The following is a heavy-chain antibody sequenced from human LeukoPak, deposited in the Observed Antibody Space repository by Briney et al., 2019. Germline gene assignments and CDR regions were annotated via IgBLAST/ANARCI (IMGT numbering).Heavy chain of an antibody. CDR1: GFTFSSYA. CDR2: ISYDGSNK. D-gene: IGHD5-18*01. J-gene: IGHJ4*02. V-gene: IGHV3-30-3*01. CDR3: AKDMGYTFGHAFDY. Sequence: GGSLRLSCAASGFTFSSYAMHWVREAPGKGVEWVAVISYDGSNKYYADSVKGRFTISRDNSKNTLYLQMNSLRTEDTAMYYCAKDMGYTFGHAFDYWGQGTLVTVSS.